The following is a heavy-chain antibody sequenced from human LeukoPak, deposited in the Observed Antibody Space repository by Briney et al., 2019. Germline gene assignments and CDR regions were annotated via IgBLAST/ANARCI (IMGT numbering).Heavy chain of an antibody. CDR2: I. V-gene: IGHV5-51*01. J-gene: IGHJ4*02. CDR3: ARHLASPEGGVDY. CDR1: GYSFTRYW. D-gene: IGHD3-16*01. Sequence: AGESLKISCKGSGYSFTRYWSGWVRQMPGKGLEWMGIIYSPSFQGQVTISADKSISTAYLQWSSLKASDTAMYYCARHLASPEGGVDYWGQGTLVTVSS.